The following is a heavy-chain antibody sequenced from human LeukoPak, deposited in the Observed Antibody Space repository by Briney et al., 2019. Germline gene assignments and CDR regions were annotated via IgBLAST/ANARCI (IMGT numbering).Heavy chain of an antibody. D-gene: IGHD3-10*01. V-gene: IGHV3-23*01. Sequence: GGSLRLSCAASGLTFSKKAMNWVRQAPGKGLEWVSSIGGGGDRTYYADSVKGRFTISRDNSKNRLFLQMKSLRAEDTAVYYCASESEVWFGASRSYFYYGMDVWGQGTTVTVSP. J-gene: IGHJ6*01. CDR2: IGGGGDRT. CDR1: GLTFSKKA. CDR3: ASESEVWFGASRSYFYYGMDV.